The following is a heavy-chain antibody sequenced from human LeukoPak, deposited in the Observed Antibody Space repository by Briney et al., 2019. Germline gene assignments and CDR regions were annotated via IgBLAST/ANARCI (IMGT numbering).Heavy chain of an antibody. CDR2: ISGSGGDT. D-gene: IGHD5-24*01. CDR1: GFTFNNYA. Sequence: AGGSLRLSCAASGFTFNNYALSWVRQAPGKGLEWVSGISGSGGDTYYADSVKGRFTISRDISMNTLYLQMNSLRVEDTAVCYCAKGPKLGDGFHCDYWGQGTLVTVSS. CDR3: AKGPKLGDGFHCDY. J-gene: IGHJ4*02. V-gene: IGHV3-23*01.